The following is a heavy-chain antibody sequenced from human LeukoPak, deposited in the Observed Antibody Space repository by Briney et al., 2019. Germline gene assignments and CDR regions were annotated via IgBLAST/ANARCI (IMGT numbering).Heavy chain of an antibody. CDR2: IIPIFGTA. Sequence: SVKVSCKASGGTFSSYAISWVRQAPGQGLEWMGRIIPIFGTANYAQKFQGRVTITTDESTSTAYMELSSLRSEDTAVYYCARGSSGWSTYYYYYMDVWAKGPRSPSP. J-gene: IGHJ6*03. CDR3: ARGSSGWSTYYYYYMDV. CDR1: GGTFSSYA. D-gene: IGHD6-19*01. V-gene: IGHV1-69*05.